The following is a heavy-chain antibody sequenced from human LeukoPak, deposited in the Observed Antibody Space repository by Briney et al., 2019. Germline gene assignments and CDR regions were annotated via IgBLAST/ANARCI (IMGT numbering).Heavy chain of an antibody. CDR1: GGSFSGYY. V-gene: IGHV4-59*08. CDR3: ARHRTGLGYCSGGSCSRIFDY. D-gene: IGHD2-15*01. Sequence: SSETLSLTCAVYGGSFSGYYWSWIRQPPGKGLEWIGYIYYSGSTNYNPSLKSRVTISVDTSRNQFSLKLSSVTAADTAVYYCARHRTGLGYCSGGSCSRIFDYWGQGTLVTVSS. J-gene: IGHJ4*02. CDR2: IYYSGST.